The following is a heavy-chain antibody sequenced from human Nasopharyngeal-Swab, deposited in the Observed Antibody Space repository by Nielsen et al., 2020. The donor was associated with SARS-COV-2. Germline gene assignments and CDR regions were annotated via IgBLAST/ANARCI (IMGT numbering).Heavy chain of an antibody. CDR3: ATSPPGDGDYVIGY. V-gene: IGHV1-24*01. J-gene: IGHJ4*02. CDR1: GYTLTELF. CDR2: FDPEDGET. D-gene: IGHD4-17*01. Sequence: ASVKVSCKVSGYTLTELFMHWVRQAPGKGLEWMGGFDPEDGETIYAQKFQGRVTMTEDTSTDTAYMELSSLRSEDTAVYYCATSPPGDGDYVIGYWGQGTLVTVSS.